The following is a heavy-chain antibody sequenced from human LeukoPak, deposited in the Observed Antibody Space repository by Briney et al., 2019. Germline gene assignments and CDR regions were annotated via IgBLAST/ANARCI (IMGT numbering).Heavy chain of an antibody. D-gene: IGHD3-9*01. J-gene: IGHJ4*02. CDR3: ARSYYDILTGQIPFGY. CDR1: GGSMSSYY. CDR2: IYHSGST. Sequence: PSETLSLTCSVSGGSMSSYYWSWIRQSPGKGLEWIGYIYHSGSTDYNSSLKSRVTISEDTSKNQFSLRLSSVTAADTAVYYCARSYYDILTGQIPFGYWGQGTLVTVSS. V-gene: IGHV4-59*12.